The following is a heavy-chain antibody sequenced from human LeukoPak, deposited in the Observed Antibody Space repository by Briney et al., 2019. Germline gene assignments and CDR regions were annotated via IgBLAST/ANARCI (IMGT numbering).Heavy chain of an antibody. Sequence: PGGSLRLSCAASGFTVSSNYMSWVRQAPGKGLEWVSVIYSGGSTYYADSVKGRFTISRHNSKNTLYLQMNSLRAEDTAVYYCTTGVPNYDFWSGYLGGYWGQGTLVTVSS. V-gene: IGHV3-53*04. CDR3: TTGVPNYDFWSGYLGGY. D-gene: IGHD3-3*01. CDR1: GFTVSSNY. CDR2: IYSGGST. J-gene: IGHJ4*02.